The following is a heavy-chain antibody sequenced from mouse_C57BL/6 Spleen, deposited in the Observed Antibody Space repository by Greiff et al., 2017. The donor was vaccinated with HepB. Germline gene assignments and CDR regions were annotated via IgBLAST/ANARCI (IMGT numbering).Heavy chain of an antibody. CDR2: IWSDGST. CDR3: ARHAGYDPFYAMDY. CDR1: GFSLTSYG. Sequence: VKLMESGPGLVAPSQSLSITCTVSGFSLTSYGVHWVRQPPGKGLEWLVVIWSDGSTTYNSALKSRLSISKDNSKSQVFLKMNSLQTDDTAMYYCARHAGYDPFYAMDYWGQGTSVTVSS. J-gene: IGHJ4*01. V-gene: IGHV2-6-1*01. D-gene: IGHD2-2*01.